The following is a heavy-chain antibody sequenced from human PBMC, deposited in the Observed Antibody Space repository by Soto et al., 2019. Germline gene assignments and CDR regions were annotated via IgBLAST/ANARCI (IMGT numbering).Heavy chain of an antibody. CDR2: ISAYSDHT. D-gene: IGHD2-15*01. V-gene: IGHV1-18*01. J-gene: IGHJ3*02. Sequence: QVQLVQSGAEVKKPGASVKVSCKASGYTFTSYGISWVRQAPGQGLEWMGWISAYSDHTSFAQKLQGRVTMTTDTSTTTAVMELGSLSSDDTAMYYCAGDGHCSGGRCEEAFDIWGQGRMVTVSS. CDR3: AGDGHCSGGRCEEAFDI. CDR1: GYTFTSYG.